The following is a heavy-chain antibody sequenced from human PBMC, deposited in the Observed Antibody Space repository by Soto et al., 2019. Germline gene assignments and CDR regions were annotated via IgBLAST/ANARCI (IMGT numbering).Heavy chain of an antibody. D-gene: IGHD6-19*01. CDR2: ISAYNGNT. J-gene: IGHJ6*02. V-gene: IGHV1-18*04. CDR1: GYPFTSYG. CDR3: ARDQGEKWLAGGYYYYYGMDV. Sequence: DSGKVCFKASGYPFTSYGISLVRQAPGQGLEWMGWISAYNGNTNYSQKLHGRVTMTTDTSTSTAYMELRSLRSDDTAVYYCARDQGEKWLAGGYYYYYGMDVWGQGTTVTVSS.